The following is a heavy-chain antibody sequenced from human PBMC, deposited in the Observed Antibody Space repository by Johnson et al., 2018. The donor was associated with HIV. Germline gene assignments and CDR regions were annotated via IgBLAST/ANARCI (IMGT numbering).Heavy chain of an antibody. D-gene: IGHD4-11*01. CDR2: ISSDGNRE. CDR3: ARDLGLPENAFDL. CDR1: GFTFSYSA. Sequence: QMQLVESGGGMVQPGRSLRLSCVASGFTFSYSAFHWVRQAPGEGLEWVALISSDGNREHYADSLKGRFTISRANSKNPLYLQMNSLRSGDTAVYYCARDLGLPENAFDLWGRGTMVTVS. V-gene: IGHV3-30-3*01. J-gene: IGHJ3*01.